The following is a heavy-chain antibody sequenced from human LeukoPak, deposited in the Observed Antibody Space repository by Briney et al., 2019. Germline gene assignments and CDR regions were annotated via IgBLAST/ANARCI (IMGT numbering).Heavy chain of an antibody. J-gene: IGHJ4*02. CDR2: IYYSGST. V-gene: IGHV4-39*07. CDR1: GGSISSSSYY. D-gene: IGHD6-6*01. CDR3: ARDIGSSRGIDY. Sequence: SETLSLTCTVSGGSISSSSYYWGWIRQPPGKGLEWIGSIYYSGSTYYNPSLKSRVTISVDTSKNQFSLKLSSVTAADTAVYYCARDIGSSRGIDYWGQGTLVTVSS.